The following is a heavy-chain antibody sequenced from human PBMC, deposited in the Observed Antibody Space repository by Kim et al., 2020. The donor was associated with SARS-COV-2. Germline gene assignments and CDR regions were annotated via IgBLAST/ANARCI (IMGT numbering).Heavy chain of an antibody. CDR3: ARVEGWNYSNFDY. J-gene: IGHJ4*02. D-gene: IGHD1-7*01. CDR1: GFTFSSYA. Sequence: GGSLRLSCAASGFTFSSYAMHWVRQAPGKGLEWVAVISYDGSNKYYADSVKGRFTISRDNSKNTLYLQMNSLRAEDTAVYYCARVEGWNYSNFDYWGQGTLVTVSS. V-gene: IGHV3-30-3*01. CDR2: ISYDGSNK.